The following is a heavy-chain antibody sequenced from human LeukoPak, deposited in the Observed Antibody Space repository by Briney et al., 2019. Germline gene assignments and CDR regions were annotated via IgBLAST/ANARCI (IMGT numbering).Heavy chain of an antibody. V-gene: IGHV1-18*01. CDR1: GYTFTSYG. J-gene: IGHJ6*03. Sequence: GASVKVSCKASGYTFTSYGISWVRQAPGQGLEWMGWISAYNGNTNYAQKFQGRVTMTRDTSISTAYMELSRLRSDDTAVYYCAREGGSYSSSWYSYMDVWGKGTTVTVSS. CDR3: AREGGSYSSSWYSYMDV. D-gene: IGHD6-13*01. CDR2: ISAYNGNT.